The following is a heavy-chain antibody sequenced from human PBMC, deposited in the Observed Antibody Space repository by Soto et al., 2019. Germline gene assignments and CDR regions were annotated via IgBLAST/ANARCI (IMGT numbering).Heavy chain of an antibody. V-gene: IGHV1-18*01. Sequence: ASVKVSCKASGYTFTSYGISWVRQAPGQGLEWMGWISAYNGNTNYAQKLQGRVTMTRDTSTSTAYMELRSLRSEDTAVYYCARNPATTGEFDYWGQGTPVTVSS. J-gene: IGHJ4*02. CDR2: ISAYNGNT. D-gene: IGHD7-27*01. CDR3: ARNPATTGEFDY. CDR1: GYTFTSYG.